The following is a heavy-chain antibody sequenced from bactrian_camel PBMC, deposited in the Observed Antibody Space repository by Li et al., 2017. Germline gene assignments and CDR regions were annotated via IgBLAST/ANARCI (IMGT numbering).Heavy chain of an antibody. CDR3: AAGPLYGGSCRWERFSHSDFHDH. CDR1: GPTYERYG. V-gene: IGHV3S45*01. J-gene: IGHJ4*01. D-gene: IGHD6*01. CDR2: IYTGDGST. Sequence: HVQLVESGGGSVRAGGSLRLSCAASGPTYERYGMAWFRQAPGKEREGVAAIYTGDGSTVYTDSVKGRFTISQDNAKNTLYLQMNSLKPEDTAMYYCAAGPLYGGSCRWERFSHSDFHDHWGQGTQVTVS.